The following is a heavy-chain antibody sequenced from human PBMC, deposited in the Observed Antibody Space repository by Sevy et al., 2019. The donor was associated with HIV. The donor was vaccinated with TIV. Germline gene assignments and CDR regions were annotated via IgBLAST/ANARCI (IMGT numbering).Heavy chain of an antibody. D-gene: IGHD5-12*01. CDR2: IKSKTDGGTT. CDR3: TTDKWLRWPHSRYYFDY. Sequence: GGSLRLSCAASGFTFSNAWMSWVRQAPGKGLEWVGRIKSKTDGGTTDYAAPVKGRFTISREVSKNTLYLQMNSLKTEDTAVYYCTTDKWLRWPHSRYYFDYWGQGTLVTVSS. V-gene: IGHV3-15*01. CDR1: GFTFSNAW. J-gene: IGHJ4*02.